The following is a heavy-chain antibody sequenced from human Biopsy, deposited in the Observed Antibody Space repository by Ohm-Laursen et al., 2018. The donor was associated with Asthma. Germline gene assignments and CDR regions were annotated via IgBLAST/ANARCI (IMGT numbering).Heavy chain of an antibody. J-gene: IGHJ4*02. CDR2: IYSGGTS. V-gene: IGHV3-53*01. Sequence: SLSLSCTASGFAVSRAHIFWVRQAPGKGLERVSVIYSGGTSHTADSVRGRFTISRDYSKNTLYLQMHSLRAEDTAVYYCARGDSSNWSHYYFDYWGQGTLVTVSS. CDR3: ARGDSSNWSHYYFDY. D-gene: IGHD3-22*01. CDR1: GFAVSRAH.